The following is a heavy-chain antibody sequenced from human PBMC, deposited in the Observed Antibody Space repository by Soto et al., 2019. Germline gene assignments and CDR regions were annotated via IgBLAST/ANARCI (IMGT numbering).Heavy chain of an antibody. J-gene: IGHJ4*02. CDR3: ARDLGYDSSGYYWYYFDY. CDR1: GFTFSSYS. D-gene: IGHD3-22*01. CDR2: ISSSSSTI. V-gene: IGHV3-48*02. Sequence: GGSLRLSCAASGFTFSSYSMNWVRQAPGKGLEWVSYISSSSSTIYYADSVKGRFTISRDNAKNSLYLQMNSLRDEDTAVYYCARDLGYDSSGYYWYYFDYWGQGTLVTVSS.